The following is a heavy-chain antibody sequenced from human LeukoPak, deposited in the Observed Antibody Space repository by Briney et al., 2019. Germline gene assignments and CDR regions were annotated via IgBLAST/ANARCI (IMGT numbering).Heavy chain of an antibody. J-gene: IGHJ4*02. CDR3: ARGSWVAARLLDY. Sequence: ASVKVSCKASGYTFTGYYMHWVRQAPGQGLEWMGWVNPNSGGTNYAQKFQGRVTMTRDTSISTAYVELSRLRSDDTAVYYCARGSWVAARLLDYWGQGTLVTVSS. CDR2: VNPNSGGT. D-gene: IGHD6-6*01. CDR1: GYTFTGYY. V-gene: IGHV1-2*02.